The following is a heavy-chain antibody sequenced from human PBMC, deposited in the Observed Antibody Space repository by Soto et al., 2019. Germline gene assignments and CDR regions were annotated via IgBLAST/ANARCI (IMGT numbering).Heavy chain of an antibody. D-gene: IGHD2-15*01. CDR2: IKQDGGLK. V-gene: IGHV3-7*03. Sequence: EVQLVESGGGLVQPGGSLRLSCAASGFTFSSYWMNWVRQAPGKGLEWVASIKQDGGLKFYVDSVKGRFTISGDSAKKSVYRQMNSRRDEDTARDYWARDVGGGGADGSPHWGQGTLVTVSS. CDR1: GFTFSSYW. CDR3: ARDVGGGGADGSPH. J-gene: IGHJ4*02.